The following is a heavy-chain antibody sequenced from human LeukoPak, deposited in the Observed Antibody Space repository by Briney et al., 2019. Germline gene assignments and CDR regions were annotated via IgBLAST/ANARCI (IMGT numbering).Heavy chain of an antibody. Sequence: SVKVSCKASGGTFSSYAISWVRQAPGQGLEWMGRIIPILGIANYAQKFQGRVTITADKSTSTAYMELSSLRSEDTAVYYCARGGIYYGSGSPVDWGGSYWGQGTLVTVSS. CDR2: IIPILGIA. CDR3: ARGGIYYGSGSPVDWGGSY. V-gene: IGHV1-69*04. CDR1: GGTFSSYA. J-gene: IGHJ4*02. D-gene: IGHD3-10*01.